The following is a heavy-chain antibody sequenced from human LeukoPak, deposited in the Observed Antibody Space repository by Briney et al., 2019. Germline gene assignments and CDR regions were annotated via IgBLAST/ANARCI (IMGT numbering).Heavy chain of an antibody. V-gene: IGHV1-69*05. J-gene: IGHJ4*02. CDR3: ATHQGYCTNGVCQLDY. D-gene: IGHD2-8*01. Sequence: PVNVSFKASGGTFSIYAISWVRQAPGQGLEWMGGIIPIFGTANYAQKFQGRVTITTDESTSTAYMELSSLRPEDTAVYYCATHQGYCTNGVCQLDYWGQGTLVTVSA. CDR2: IIPIFGTA. CDR1: GGTFSIYA.